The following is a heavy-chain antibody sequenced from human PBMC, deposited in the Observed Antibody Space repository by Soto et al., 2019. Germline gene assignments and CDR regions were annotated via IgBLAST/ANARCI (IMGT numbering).Heavy chain of an antibody. CDR2: VFYTGKT. CDR3: ARHFATSEASYYGMDV. Sequence: QLQLQASGPGLVRPSETLSLTCSVSGGSISSSSFYWGWIRQPPGKGPEWIGSVFYTGKTYHNPSLKSRVTISVDTSENQFSLSLSSVTAADTAIYYCARHFATSEASYYGMDVWGHGTTVTGSS. V-gene: IGHV4-39*01. CDR1: GGSISSSSFY. J-gene: IGHJ6*02.